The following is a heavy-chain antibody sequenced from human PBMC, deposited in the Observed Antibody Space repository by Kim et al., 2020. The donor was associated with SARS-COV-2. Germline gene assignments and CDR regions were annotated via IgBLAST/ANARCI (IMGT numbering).Heavy chain of an antibody. CDR3: TTSGFEQWLVRRYFDL. Sequence: GSLRLSCAASGFTFSNAWMSWVRQAPGKGLEWVGRIKSKTDGGTTDYAAPVKGRFTISRDDSKNTLYLKMNSLKTEDTAVYYCTTSGFEQWLVRRYFDLWGRGTLVTVSS. CDR2: IKSKTDGGTT. CDR1: GFTFSNAW. D-gene: IGHD6-19*01. J-gene: IGHJ2*01. V-gene: IGHV3-15*01.